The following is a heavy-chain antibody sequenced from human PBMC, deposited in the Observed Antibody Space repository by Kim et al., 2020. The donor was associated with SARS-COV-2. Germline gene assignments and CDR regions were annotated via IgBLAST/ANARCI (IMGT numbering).Heavy chain of an antibody. CDR1: GFTFSSYN. Sequence: GGSLRLSCAASGFTFSSYNMNWVRQAPGKGLEWVSSISSSSSYIYYADSVKGRFTISRDNAKNTLYLQMNSLRAEDTAVYYCARSSGGYPSDYWGQGTLVTVSS. CDR2: ISSSSSYI. J-gene: IGHJ4*02. V-gene: IGHV3-21*01. D-gene: IGHD3-10*01. CDR3: ARSSGGYPSDY.